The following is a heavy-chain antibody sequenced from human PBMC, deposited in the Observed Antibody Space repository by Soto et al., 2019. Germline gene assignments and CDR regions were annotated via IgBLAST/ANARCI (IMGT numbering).Heavy chain of an antibody. J-gene: IGHJ5*02. Sequence: GSLSLSGAAAGFALSDFVVNWVGQGPGVDLEWGSSITDSGSSTYYAASVRGRFTISRDNSKDTLFLQMNSLRAEDTALYYCAKAENTGTDGSPGSWGQGTLVTVSS. D-gene: IGHD2-8*02. CDR2: ITDSGSST. CDR3: AKAENTGTDGSPGS. CDR1: GFALSDFV. V-gene: IGHV3-23*01.